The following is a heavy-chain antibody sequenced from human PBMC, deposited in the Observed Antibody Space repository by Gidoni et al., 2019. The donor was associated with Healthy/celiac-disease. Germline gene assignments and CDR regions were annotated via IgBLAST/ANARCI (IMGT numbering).Heavy chain of an antibody. J-gene: IGHJ3*02. D-gene: IGHD2-21*02. CDR2: ISSSGSTI. CDR1: GFTFSSYE. Sequence: EVQLVESGGGLVQPGGSLRLSCAASGFTFSSYEMNWVRQAPGKGLEWVSYISSSGSTIYYADSVKGRFTISRDNAKNSLYLQMNSLRAEDTAVYYCARGVVVTPHDAFDIWGQGTMVTVSS. CDR3: ARGVVVTPHDAFDI. V-gene: IGHV3-48*03.